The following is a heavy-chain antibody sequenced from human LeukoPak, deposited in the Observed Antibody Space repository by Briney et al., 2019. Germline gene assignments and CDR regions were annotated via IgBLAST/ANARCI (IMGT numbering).Heavy chain of an antibody. CDR2: ISAYNGNT. CDR3: ARGRLSSSWSTPPFFDY. D-gene: IGHD6-13*01. J-gene: IGHJ4*02. Sequence: ASVKVSCKASGYTFTSYGISWVRQAPGQGLEWMGWISAYNGNTNYAQKLQGRVTMTTDTSTSTAYMELRSLRSDDTAVYYCARGRLSSSWSTPPFFDYWGQGTLVTVSS. V-gene: IGHV1-18*01. CDR1: GYTFTSYG.